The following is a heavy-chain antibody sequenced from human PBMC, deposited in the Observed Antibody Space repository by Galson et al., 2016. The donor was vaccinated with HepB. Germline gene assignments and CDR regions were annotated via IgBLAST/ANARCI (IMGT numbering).Heavy chain of an antibody. CDR2: IIPVVNTI. Sequence: SVKVSCKASGGTFNRYAITWVRQAPGQGLEWVAGIIPVVNTIDCAQKFQGRLTLTTDESTSTAYMELSNLRSEDTAVYYCARGGYYDTSGFFHWFDPWGQGTLVTVSS. V-gene: IGHV1-69*05. J-gene: IGHJ5*02. D-gene: IGHD3-22*01. CDR3: ARGGYYDTSGFFHWFDP. CDR1: GGTFNRYA.